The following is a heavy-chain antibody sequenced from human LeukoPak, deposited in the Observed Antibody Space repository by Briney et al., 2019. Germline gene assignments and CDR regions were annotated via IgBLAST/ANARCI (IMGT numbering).Heavy chain of an antibody. CDR2: ISADSGDR. Sequence: ASVKVSCKASGDSFSNYGFAWVRQDPGQGLEWMGRISADSGDRYYAQNFQHRVTMTTDTSTTTGYMELRSLRSDDTAVYYCASGSYLWGGMDVWGQGTTVTVSS. CDR1: GDSFSNYG. CDR3: ASGSYLWGGMDV. V-gene: IGHV1-18*01. D-gene: IGHD1-26*01. J-gene: IGHJ6*02.